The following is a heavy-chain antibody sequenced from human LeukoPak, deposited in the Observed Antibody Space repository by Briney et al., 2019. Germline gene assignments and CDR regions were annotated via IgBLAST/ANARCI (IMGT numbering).Heavy chain of an antibody. Sequence: GGSLRLSCAASGFTFDDYAMHWVRQAPGKGLEWVSGINWNGGSTGYADSVKGRFTISRDNAKNSLYLQMNSLRAEDTALYYCARWGSGYNLFDYWGRGILVTVSS. V-gene: IGHV3-20*04. CDR3: ARWGSGYNLFDY. CDR2: INWNGGST. J-gene: IGHJ4*02. D-gene: IGHD3-3*01. CDR1: GFTFDDYA.